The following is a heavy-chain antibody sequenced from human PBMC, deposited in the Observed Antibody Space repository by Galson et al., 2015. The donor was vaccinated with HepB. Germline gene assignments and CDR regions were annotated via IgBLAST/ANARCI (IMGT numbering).Heavy chain of an antibody. V-gene: IGHV3-64D*06. CDR2: ITNDGVGT. CDR1: GFNFNYYA. Sequence: SLRLSCAASGFNFNYYAMHWVRQAPGSGLEYISGITNDGVGTNYADSVNGRFTISRDNARKSLNLQVTSLRPEDTALYYCVKEDILSGFSVGSFHVWGQGTMVTVSS. D-gene: IGHD3-9*01. CDR3: VKEDILSGFSVGSFHV. J-gene: IGHJ3*01.